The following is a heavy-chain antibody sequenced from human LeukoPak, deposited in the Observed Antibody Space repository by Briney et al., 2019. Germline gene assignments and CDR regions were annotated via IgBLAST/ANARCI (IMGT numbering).Heavy chain of an antibody. V-gene: IGHV4-61*02. CDR1: GGSISSGSYY. CDR2: IYTSGST. J-gene: IGHJ5*02. CDR3: ARQDYDFWSGYMARWFDP. Sequence: PSETLSLTCTVSGGSISSGSYYWSWIRQPAGKGLEWIGRIYTSGSTNYNPSLKSRVTISVDTSKNQFSLKLSSVTAADTAVYYCARQDYDFWSGYMARWFDPWGQGTLVTVSS. D-gene: IGHD3-3*01.